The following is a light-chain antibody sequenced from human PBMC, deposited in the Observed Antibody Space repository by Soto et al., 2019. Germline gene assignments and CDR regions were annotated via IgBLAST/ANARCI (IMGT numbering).Light chain of an antibody. CDR1: QSISTY. V-gene: IGKV1-39*01. J-gene: IGKJ5*01. Sequence: DVQLAKYPSPLSVDFGDRVALTCLASQSISTYLNWYQQKPGKAPKVLIYAASNLQSGVPPRFSGSGSGTDFTLTISSLQPEDVATYFCQQSYRTPITFGQGTLLE. CDR3: QQSYRTPIT. CDR2: AAS.